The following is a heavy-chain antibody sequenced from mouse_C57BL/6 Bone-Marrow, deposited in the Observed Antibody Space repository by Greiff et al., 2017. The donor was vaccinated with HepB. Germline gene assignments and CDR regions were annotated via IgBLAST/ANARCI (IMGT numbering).Heavy chain of an antibody. J-gene: IGHJ2*01. CDR3: AGALYYGNYEGY. D-gene: IGHD2-1*01. CDR2: IHPNSGST. V-gene: IGHV1-64*01. CDR1: GYTFTSYW. Sequence: QVQLKQPGAELVKPGASVKLSCKASGYTFTSYWMHWVKQRPGQGLEWIGMIHPNSGSTNYNEKFKSKATLTVDKSSSTAYMQLSSLTSEDSAVYYCAGALYYGNYEGYWGQGTTLTVSS.